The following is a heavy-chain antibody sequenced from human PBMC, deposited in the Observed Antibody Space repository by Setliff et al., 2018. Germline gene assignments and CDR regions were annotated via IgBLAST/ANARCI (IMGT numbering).Heavy chain of an antibody. D-gene: IGHD3-3*01. CDR2: MNPNSGNT. CDR3: ARSYQVVDDFWSGYFQTDYYYYMDV. Sequence: ASVKVSCKASGYTFTSYDINWVRQATGQGLEWMGWMNPNSGNTGYAQKFQGRVTITRNTSISTAYMELSSLRSEDTAVYYCARSYQVVDDFWSGYFQTDYYYYMDVWGKGTTVTVSS. V-gene: IGHV1-8*03. J-gene: IGHJ6*03. CDR1: GYTFTSYD.